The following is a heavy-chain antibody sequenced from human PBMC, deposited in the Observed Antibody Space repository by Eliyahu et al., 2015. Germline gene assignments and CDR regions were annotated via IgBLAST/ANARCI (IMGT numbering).Heavy chain of an antibody. CDR2: IYPIDSDT. D-gene: IGHD6-13*01. CDR3: ARPMAAAGTLDAFNI. CDR1: XYXFTSYW. Sequence: EVQLVQSGAEVKXPGXSLKISCKGXXYXFTSYWIGWVRQXPGKGLAWMGIIYPIDSDTRYSPSFQGQVTISADKSIDTAYLQWSSLKASDTAIYYCARPMAAAGTLDAFNIWGQGTMVTVSS. J-gene: IGHJ3*02. V-gene: IGHV5-51*01.